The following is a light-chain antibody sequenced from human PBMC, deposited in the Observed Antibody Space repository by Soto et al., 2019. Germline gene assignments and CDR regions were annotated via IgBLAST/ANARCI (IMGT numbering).Light chain of an antibody. J-gene: IGLJ1*01. Sequence: QSARTQPASVSGSPGQSITISCTGTSSDVGGYNYVSWNQQHPGKAPKLMIYDVSNRPSGVSNRFSGSKSGNTASLTISGLQAEDEADYYCSSYTSSSTLYVFGTGTKLTVL. CDR1: SSDVGGYNY. CDR3: SSYTSSSTLYV. CDR2: DVS. V-gene: IGLV2-14*01.